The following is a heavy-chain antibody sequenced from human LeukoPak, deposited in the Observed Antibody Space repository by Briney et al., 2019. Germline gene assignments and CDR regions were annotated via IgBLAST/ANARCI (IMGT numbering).Heavy chain of an antibody. J-gene: IGHJ6*02. D-gene: IGHD2-2*01. CDR3: ARDRFVVVPAAKLYYYYGMDV. V-gene: IGHV1-18*01. CDR2: ISAYNGNT. Sequence: GASVKVSCKASGYTFTSYGISWVRQAPGQRLEWMGWISAYNGNTNYAQKLQGRVTMTTDTSTSTAYMELRSLRSDDTAVYYCARDRFVVVPAAKLYYYYGMDVWGQGTTVTVSS. CDR1: GYTFTSYG.